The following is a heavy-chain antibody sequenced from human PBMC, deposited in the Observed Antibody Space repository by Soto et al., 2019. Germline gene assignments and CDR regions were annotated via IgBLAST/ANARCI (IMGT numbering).Heavy chain of an antibody. J-gene: IGHJ4*02. D-gene: IGHD5-12*01. CDR1: GYTFTSYG. CDR2: ISAYNGNT. CDR3: ASGNIVAAEYNFDY. Sequence: VKVSCKASGYTFTSYGISWARQAPGQGLEWMGWISAYNGNTNYAQKLQGRVTMTTDTSTSTAYMELRSLRSDDTAVYYCASGNIVAAEYNFDYWGQGTLVTVSS. V-gene: IGHV1-18*01.